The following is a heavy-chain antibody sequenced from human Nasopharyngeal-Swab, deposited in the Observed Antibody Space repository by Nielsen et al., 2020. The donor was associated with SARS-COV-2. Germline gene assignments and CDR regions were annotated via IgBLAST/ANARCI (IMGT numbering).Heavy chain of an antibody. CDR2: IYYSGST. J-gene: IGHJ3*02. CDR3: ARDQRSGWFDAFDI. D-gene: IGHD6-19*01. V-gene: IGHV4-59*01. Sequence: WIRQPPGKGLEWIGYIYYSGSTNYNPSLKSLVTISVDTSKNQFSLKLSSVTAADTAVYYCARDQRSGWFDAFDIWGQGTMVTVSS.